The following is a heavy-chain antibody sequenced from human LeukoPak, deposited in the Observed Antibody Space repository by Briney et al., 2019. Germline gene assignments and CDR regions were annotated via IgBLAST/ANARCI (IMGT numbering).Heavy chain of an antibody. CDR3: ARVEKVVVSAAMGYYYYGMDV. V-gene: IGHV4-39*01. CDR1: GGSISSSSYY. Sequence: SETLSLTCTVSGGSISSSSYYWGWIRQPPGKGLEWIGSIYYSGSTYYNPSLKSRVTISVDTSKNQFSLKLSSVTAADTAVYYCARVEKVVVSAAMGYYYYGMDVWGQGTTVTVSS. CDR2: IYYSGST. J-gene: IGHJ6*02. D-gene: IGHD2-2*01.